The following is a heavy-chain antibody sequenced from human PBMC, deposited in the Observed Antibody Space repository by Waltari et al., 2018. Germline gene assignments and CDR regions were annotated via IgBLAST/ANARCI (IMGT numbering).Heavy chain of an antibody. Sequence: EVQLVESGGGLVQPGGSLRLSCAASGFTLSSYWMGWVRRAPGKGLEGVANIMTDGREEYYVDSVRGRFTISRDNAKNSLFLQMNSLRPEDTAVYYCARDQWFAFDIWGQGTMVTVSS. CDR2: IMTDGREE. D-gene: IGHD3-22*01. J-gene: IGHJ3*02. CDR1: GFTLSSYW. CDR3: ARDQWFAFDI. V-gene: IGHV3-7*01.